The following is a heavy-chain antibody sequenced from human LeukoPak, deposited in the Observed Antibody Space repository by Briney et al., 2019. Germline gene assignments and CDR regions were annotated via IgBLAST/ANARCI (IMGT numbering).Heavy chain of an antibody. D-gene: IGHD3-22*01. J-gene: IGHJ4*02. CDR2: ISDRGTSI. CDR3: VRNDTSGVGLDY. V-gene: IGHV3-23*01. CDR1: GFTFSNHA. Sequence: PGGSLRLSCAAPGFTFSNHAMTWVRQAPGKGLEWVSNISDRGTSINYAVSVKGRFSISRDNAKNTLYLQRNSLGDEDTAVYYCVRNDTSGVGLDYWGQGSLVTVSS.